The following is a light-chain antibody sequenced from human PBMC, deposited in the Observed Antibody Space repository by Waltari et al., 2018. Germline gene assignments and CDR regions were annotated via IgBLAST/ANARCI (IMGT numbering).Light chain of an antibody. Sequence: QSAPSQPASVSGSPGQSITISCTGSSSDVGGYNYVSWYQQHPGKAPKLLIYEVSNRPSGVSNRFSGSKSGNTASLTSSGLQAEDEADYYCSSYTSSSTVVFGGGTKVTVL. J-gene: IGLJ2*01. CDR1: SSDVGGYNY. CDR2: EVS. CDR3: SSYTSSSTVV. V-gene: IGLV2-14*01.